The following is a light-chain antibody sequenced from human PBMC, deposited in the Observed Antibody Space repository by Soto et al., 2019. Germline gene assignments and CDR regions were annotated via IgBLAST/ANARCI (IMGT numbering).Light chain of an antibody. CDR3: QQYNNWPPWT. J-gene: IGKJ1*01. CDR1: QSISSY. V-gene: IGKV1-39*01. CDR2: AAS. Sequence: EIQMTQSPSSLSASVGERVTITCRASQSISSYLNWYQQKPGKAPKLLIYAASSLQNGVPSRFSGSGSGTEFTLTISSLQSEDFAVYYCQQYNNWPPWTFGQGTKVDIK.